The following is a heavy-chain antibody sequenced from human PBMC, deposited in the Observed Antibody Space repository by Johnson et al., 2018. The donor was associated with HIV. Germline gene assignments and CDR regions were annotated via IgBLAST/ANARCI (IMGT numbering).Heavy chain of an antibody. J-gene: IGHJ3*02. CDR3: AKDIRPGWEIRGNAFDI. Sequence: VQLVESGGGLVKPGGSLRLSCAASGFTFDDYAMHWVRQAPGKGLEWVSGISWNSGSIGYADSVKGRFTISRANAKNALYLQMNSLRAEDTALYYCAKDIRPGWEIRGNAFDIWGQGTMVTVSS. CDR1: GFTFDDYA. D-gene: IGHD1-26*01. V-gene: IGHV3-9*01. CDR2: ISWNSGSI.